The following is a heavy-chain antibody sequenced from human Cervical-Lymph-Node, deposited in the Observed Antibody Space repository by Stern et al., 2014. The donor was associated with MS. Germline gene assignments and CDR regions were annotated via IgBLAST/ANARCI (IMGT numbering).Heavy chain of an antibody. V-gene: IGHV3-13*01. CDR3: ARGRAGSPDY. CDR2: IGTAGDT. CDR1: GFTFSSYD. Sequence: EVQLVQSGGGLVQPGGSLRLSCAASGFTFSSYDMHWVRQATGKGLEWVSAIGTAGDTYYPGPVKGRFTTPREKATNPSYLHMTSLRAEDAAVYYCARGRAGSPDYWGQGTLVTVSS. D-gene: IGHD6-13*01. J-gene: IGHJ4*02.